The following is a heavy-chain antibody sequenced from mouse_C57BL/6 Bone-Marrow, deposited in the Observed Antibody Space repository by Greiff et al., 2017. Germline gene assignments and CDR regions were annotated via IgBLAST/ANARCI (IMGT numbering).Heavy chain of an antibody. Sequence: VQLQQSGAELVRPGASVKLSCPASGFNIKDYYMHWVKQRPEQGLEWIGRIDPEDGETEYAPKFQGKATMTADTASNTAYLQLSSRTSEDTAVYYWTTDVPCAYGGQGTLVTVAA. V-gene: IGHV14-1*01. CDR3: TTDVPCAY. CDR2: IDPEDGET. CDR1: GFNIKDYY. J-gene: IGHJ3*01.